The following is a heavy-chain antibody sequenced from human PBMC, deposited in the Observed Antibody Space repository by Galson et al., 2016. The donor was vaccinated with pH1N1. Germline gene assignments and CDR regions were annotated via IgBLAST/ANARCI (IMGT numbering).Heavy chain of an antibody. D-gene: IGHD1-1*01. CDR2: ITYTSATI. V-gene: IGHV3-48*03. Sequence: SLRLSCAASGFTFSSWHMDWVRQAPGEGLEWISFITYTSATIYYADSVKGRFTVSRDNAKNSLYLQMNSLISADTAIYYCARPGRTETTKEGFAWGYGMDVWGQGTTVTVSS. J-gene: IGHJ6*02. CDR3: ARPGRTETTKEGFAWGYGMDV. CDR1: GFTFSSWH.